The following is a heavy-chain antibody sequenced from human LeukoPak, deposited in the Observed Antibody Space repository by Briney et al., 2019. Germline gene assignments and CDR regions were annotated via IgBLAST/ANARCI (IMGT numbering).Heavy chain of an antibody. CDR2: ISSSSSYI. Sequence: GGSLRLSCAASGFTFSSYSMNWVRQAPGKGLEWVSSISSSSSYIYYADSVKDRFTISRDNAKNSLYLQMNSLRAEDTAVYYCARVGCESYYYDSSGHDAFDIWGQGTVVTVSS. CDR1: GFTFSSYS. V-gene: IGHV3-21*01. J-gene: IGHJ3*02. CDR3: ARVGCESYYYDSSGHDAFDI. D-gene: IGHD3-22*01.